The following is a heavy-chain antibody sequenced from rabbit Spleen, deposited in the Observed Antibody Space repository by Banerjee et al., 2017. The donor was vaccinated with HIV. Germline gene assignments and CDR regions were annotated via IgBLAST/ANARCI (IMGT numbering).Heavy chain of an antibody. CDR1: GFSFSSNW. CDR3: ARNYVNAFDP. CDR2: LDTNYGDT. V-gene: IGHV1S45*01. Sequence: QEQLAESGGGLVKPGGTLTLPCTASGFSFSSNWICWVRQAPGKGLEWFACLDTNYGDTDYANWPKGRFTISKTSSTTVTLQMTSLTAADTATYFCARNYVNAFDPWGQGTLVTVS. D-gene: IGHD1-1*01. J-gene: IGHJ2*01.